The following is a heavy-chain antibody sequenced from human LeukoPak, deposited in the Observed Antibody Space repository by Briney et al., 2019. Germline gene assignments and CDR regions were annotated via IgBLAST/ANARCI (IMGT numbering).Heavy chain of an antibody. D-gene: IGHD4-11*01. CDR2: ISYDGSNK. J-gene: IGHJ4*02. V-gene: IGHV3-30-3*01. CDR3: ARDQGDYSNYVGDY. CDR1: GFTFSSYA. Sequence: GGSLRLSCAASGFTFSSYAMHWVRQAPGKGLEWVAVISYDGSNKYYADSVKGRFTISRDNSKNTLYLQMNSLRAEDTAVYYCARDQGDYSNYVGDYWGQGTLVTVSS.